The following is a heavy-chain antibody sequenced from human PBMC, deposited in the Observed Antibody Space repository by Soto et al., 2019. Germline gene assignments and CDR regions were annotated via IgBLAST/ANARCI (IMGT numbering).Heavy chain of an antibody. CDR3: ANALIYVYNSGRPFDS. Sequence: EVQLLESGGGLVQPGGSLRLSCAASGFTFSSFAMSWVRQAPGKGLEWVSAIGSRGDSTYYADSVKGRFTISRDNSKNTLYLQMNSLRAEETAGYYCANALIYVYNSGRPFDSSGQGTLVPVAS. CDR2: IGSRGDST. CDR1: GFTFSSFA. D-gene: IGHD6-25*01. V-gene: IGHV3-23*01. J-gene: IGHJ4*02.